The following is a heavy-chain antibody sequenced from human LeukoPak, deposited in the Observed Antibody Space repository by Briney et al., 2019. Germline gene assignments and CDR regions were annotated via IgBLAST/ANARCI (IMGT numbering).Heavy chain of an antibody. D-gene: IGHD6-13*01. CDR3: AADVTTSYSSTWYARN. Sequence: GASVKVSCKVSGDTLTELSMHWVRQAPGKGLEWMGGFDPEDGKTMYAQKFQGRVTMTEDTSTDTAYMDLSGLRTEDTAVYYCAADVTTSYSSTWYARNWGQGTLVTVSS. V-gene: IGHV1-24*01. CDR1: GDTLTELS. CDR2: FDPEDGKT. J-gene: IGHJ4*02.